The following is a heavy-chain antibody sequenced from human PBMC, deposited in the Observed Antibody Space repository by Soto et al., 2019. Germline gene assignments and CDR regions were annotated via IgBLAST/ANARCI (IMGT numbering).Heavy chain of an antibody. CDR2: IYYSGST. D-gene: IGHD1-26*01. Sequence: SETLSLTCTVSGGSISSSSYYWGWIRQPPGKGLEWIGSIYYSGSTYYNQSLKRRFTISVDTSKNQFDLKLRSVTSADTAVYYCAGIYYSDVDSFDIGGQGTMV. V-gene: IGHV4-39*01. J-gene: IGHJ3*02. CDR3: AGIYYSDVDSFDI. CDR1: GGSISSSSYY.